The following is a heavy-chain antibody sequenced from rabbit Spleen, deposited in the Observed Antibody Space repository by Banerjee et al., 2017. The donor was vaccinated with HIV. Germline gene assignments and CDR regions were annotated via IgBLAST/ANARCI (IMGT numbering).Heavy chain of an antibody. CDR3: ARDGAGGSYFAL. CDR1: GVSFSSNYY. CDR2: IDPVFGIT. J-gene: IGHJ4*01. Sequence: QERLVESGGGLVKPEGSLTLTCTASGVSFSSNYYMNWVRQAPGKGLEWIGYIDPVFGITYYASWVNGRFSISRENAQNTVFLQMTSLTAADTATYFCARDGAGGSYFALWGPGTLVTVS. D-gene: IGHD8-1*01. V-gene: IGHV1S45*01.